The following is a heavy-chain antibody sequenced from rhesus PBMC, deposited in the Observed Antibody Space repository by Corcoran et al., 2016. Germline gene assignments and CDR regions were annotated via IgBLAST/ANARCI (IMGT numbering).Heavy chain of an antibody. CDR3: ARGGGSGYDY. J-gene: IGHJ4*01. V-gene: IGHV1-198*02. CDR2: IIPLVGKT. D-gene: IGHD6-31*01. CDR1: GFTFGSYA. Sequence: QVQLVQSGAEVKKPGASVKVSCKAFGFTFGSYAISWVRQARGQGLGWMGVIIPLVGKTNYAERFQGRVTITADTSTSTACMGLSSLGSEDTAVYYCARGGGSGYDYWGQGVLVTVSS.